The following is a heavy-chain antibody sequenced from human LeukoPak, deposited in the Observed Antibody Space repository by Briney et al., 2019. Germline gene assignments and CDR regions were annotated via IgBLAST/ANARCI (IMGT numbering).Heavy chain of an antibody. V-gene: IGHV3-30*02. J-gene: IGHJ4*02. CDR2: IRYDGSSK. CDR3: ALLVGATLDFDY. D-gene: IGHD1-26*01. Sequence: PGGSLRLSCAASEFTFSNYGMHWVRQAPGKGLEWVAFIRYDGSSKYYADSVKGRFTISRDNAKNSLYLQMNSLRAEDTAVYYCALLVGATLDFDYWGQGTLVTVSS. CDR1: EFTFSNYG.